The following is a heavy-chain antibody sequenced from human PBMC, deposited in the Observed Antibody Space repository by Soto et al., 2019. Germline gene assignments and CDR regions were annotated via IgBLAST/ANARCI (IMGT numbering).Heavy chain of an antibody. J-gene: IGHJ4*02. CDR1: GYTFTSYY. CDR2: INPSGGST. V-gene: IGHV1-46*01. Sequence: QVQLVQSGAEVKKPGASVKVSCKASGYTFTSYYMHWVRQAPGQGLEWMGIINPSGGSTSYAQKFQGRVTRIRDTSTSTVYMELSSLRSEDTAVYYCARQTGDTRETLDYWGQGTLVTVSS. D-gene: IGHD7-27*01. CDR3: ARQTGDTRETLDY.